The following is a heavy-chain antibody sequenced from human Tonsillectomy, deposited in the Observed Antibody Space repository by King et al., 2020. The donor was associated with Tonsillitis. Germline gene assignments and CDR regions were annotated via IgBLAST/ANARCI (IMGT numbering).Heavy chain of an antibody. V-gene: IGHV3-48*01. D-gene: IGHD2-2*01. CDR3: ARAGYCISVSGFGPYNWLDP. CDR2: INSSSSTK. Sequence: VQLVESGGGLVQPGGSLRLSCAASGFTFSSYSMNGVRQAPGKGLECISYINSSSSTKHYAGSVKGRFTISRENAKNTLYLQMNRLRAEDTAVYYCARAGYCISVSGFGPYNWLDPWGQGPLVTVSS. J-gene: IGHJ5*02. CDR1: GFTFSSYS.